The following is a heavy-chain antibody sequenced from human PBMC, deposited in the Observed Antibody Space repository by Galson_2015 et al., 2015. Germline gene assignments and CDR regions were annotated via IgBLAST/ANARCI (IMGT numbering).Heavy chain of an antibody. J-gene: IGHJ3*02. CDR1: GFTFSSYS. V-gene: IGHV3-48*01. CDR3: AREYYYDSSGYYYLSVAFDI. Sequence: SLRLSCAASGFTFSSYSMNWVRQAPGKGLEWVSYISSSSSTIYYADSVKGRFTISRDNAKNSLYLQMNSLRAEDTAVYYCAREYYYDSSGYYYLSVAFDIWGQGTMVTVSS. CDR2: ISSSSSTI. D-gene: IGHD3-22*01.